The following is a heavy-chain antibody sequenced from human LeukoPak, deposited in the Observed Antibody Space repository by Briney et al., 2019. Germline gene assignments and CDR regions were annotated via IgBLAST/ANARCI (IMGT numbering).Heavy chain of an antibody. V-gene: IGHV3-53*01. CDR1: GFTVSSNY. CDR3: ATEGKTRTWNYYQAKPVY. Sequence: GGSLRLSCAASGFTVSSNYMSWVRQAPGKGLEWVSVIYSGGSTYYADSVKGRFTFSRDNSKNTLYLQMNSLRAEDTAVYYCATEGKTRTWNYYQAKPVYWGQGTLVTVSS. J-gene: IGHJ4*02. D-gene: IGHD1-7*01. CDR2: IYSGGST.